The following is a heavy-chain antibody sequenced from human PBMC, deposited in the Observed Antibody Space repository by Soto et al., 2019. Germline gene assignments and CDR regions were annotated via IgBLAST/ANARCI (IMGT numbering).Heavy chain of an antibody. Sequence: GGSLRLSCAASGFTFSSYAMSWVRQAPGKGLEWVSAISGSGGSTYYADSVKGRFTISSDNSKNTQYLKMNSLRAEDTAVYYCARGYRYGYEESALLFGYWGQGTLVTVSS. V-gene: IGHV3-23*01. CDR1: GFTFSSYA. D-gene: IGHD5-18*01. CDR2: ISGSGGST. J-gene: IGHJ4*02. CDR3: ARGYRYGYEESALLFGY.